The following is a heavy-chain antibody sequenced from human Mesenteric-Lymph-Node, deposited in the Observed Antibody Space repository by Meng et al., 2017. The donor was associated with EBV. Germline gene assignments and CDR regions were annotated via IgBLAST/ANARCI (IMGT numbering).Heavy chain of an antibody. Sequence: HVQFQQWAAGLLQPSEPLSLPCAVDGGSFTGHYWSWIRQPPGKGLEWIGEVDQSGVSNYNPSLKSRVTMSLDTSKNQFSLKLSSVTAADTAVYYCASRGDGIFSNYDWFDLWGQGTLVTVSS. J-gene: IGHJ5*02. CDR2: VDQSGVS. D-gene: IGHD3-22*01. CDR3: ASRGDGIFSNYDWFDL. CDR1: GGSFTGHY. V-gene: IGHV4-34*01.